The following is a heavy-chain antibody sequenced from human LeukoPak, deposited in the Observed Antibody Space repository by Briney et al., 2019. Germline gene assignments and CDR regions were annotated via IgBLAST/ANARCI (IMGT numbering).Heavy chain of an antibody. Sequence: GASVRVSCKASGYTFNNYGINWVRQAPGQGLEWMGWIGAYNGDTNYAQKLQGRVTMTTDTSTSTAYMELRSLRSDDTAMYYCARSGAATADFFDFWGQGTLVTVSS. J-gene: IGHJ4*02. D-gene: IGHD6-13*01. CDR1: GYTFNNYG. CDR3: ARSGAATADFFDF. CDR2: IGAYNGDT. V-gene: IGHV1-18*01.